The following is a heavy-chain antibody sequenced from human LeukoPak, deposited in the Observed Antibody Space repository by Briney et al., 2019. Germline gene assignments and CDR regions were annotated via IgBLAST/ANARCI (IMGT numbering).Heavy chain of an antibody. CDR1: TFKNYA. CDR3: AKALREGHRPVCTYYYMAV. J-gene: IGHJ6*03. CDR2: ISGRGTET. D-gene: IGHD5-24*01. V-gene: IGHV3-23*01. Sequence: PGGSLRLSCAITFKNYAVSWVRQAPGKGLEWVSSISGRGTETYYADSVQGRFTISKDTSGSTVFLEMNSLRADDTAVYYCAKALREGHRPVCTYYYMAVWGQGTTVTVSS.